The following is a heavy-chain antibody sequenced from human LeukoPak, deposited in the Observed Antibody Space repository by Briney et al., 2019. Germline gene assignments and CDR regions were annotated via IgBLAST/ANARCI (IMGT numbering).Heavy chain of an antibody. CDR3: ARDHLVGIVVVTYYFDY. J-gene: IGHJ4*02. CDR2: INAGNGNT. CDR1: GYTFTIYA. D-gene: IGHD3-22*01. V-gene: IGHV1-3*01. Sequence: ASVKVSCKASGYTFTIYAMHWVRQAPGQRLEWMGWINAGNGNTKYSQKFQGRVTITRDTSASTAHMELSSLRSEDTAVYYCARDHLVGIVVVTYYFDYWGQGTLVTVSS.